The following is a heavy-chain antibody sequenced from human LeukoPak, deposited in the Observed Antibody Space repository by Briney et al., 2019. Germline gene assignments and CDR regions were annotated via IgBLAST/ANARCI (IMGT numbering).Heavy chain of an antibody. Sequence: PGGSLRLSCAASGFTFSSYGMHWVRQAPGKGLEWVAVISYDGSNKYYADSVKGRFTISRDNSKNTLYLQMNSLRAEDTAVYYCASQAAVAAVSDAFDIWGQGTMVTVSS. CDR1: GFTFSSYG. V-gene: IGHV3-30*03. CDR2: ISYDGSNK. D-gene: IGHD6-19*01. CDR3: ASQAAVAAVSDAFDI. J-gene: IGHJ3*02.